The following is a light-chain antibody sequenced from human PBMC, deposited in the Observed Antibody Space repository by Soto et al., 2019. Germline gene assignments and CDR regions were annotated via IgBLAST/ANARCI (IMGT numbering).Light chain of an antibody. J-gene: IGKJ1*01. CDR1: QSISSW. CDR2: KAS. V-gene: IGKV1-5*03. CDR3: QQYNSYSGT. Sequence: DIQMTQSPSTLSASVRARFTITCRASQSISSWLAWYQQKPGKAPKLLIYKASSLESGVPSRFSGSGSGTEFTLTISRLQPDDFATYYCQQYNSYSGTFGQGTKVDIK.